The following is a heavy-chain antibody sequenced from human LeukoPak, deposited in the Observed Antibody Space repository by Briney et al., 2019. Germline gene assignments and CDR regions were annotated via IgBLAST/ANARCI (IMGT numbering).Heavy chain of an antibody. D-gene: IGHD1-26*01. CDR1: GFTFSSYS. CDR3: AKEVGATNFDY. J-gene: IGHJ4*02. V-gene: IGHV3-21*01. CDR2: ISSSSSYI. Sequence: GGSLRLSCAASGFTFSSYSMNWVRQAPGKGLEWVSSISSSSSYIYYADSVKGRFSISRDNSKNTVYLQMNSLRAEDTAVYYCAKEVGATNFDYWGQGTLVTVSS.